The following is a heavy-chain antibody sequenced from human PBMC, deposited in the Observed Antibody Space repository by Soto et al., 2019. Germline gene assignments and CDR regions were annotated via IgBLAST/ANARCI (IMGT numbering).Heavy chain of an antibody. J-gene: IGHJ3*02. CDR2: TYYRSKWYN. V-gene: IGHV6-1*01. D-gene: IGHD4-17*01. CDR3: ARELGYGGNHGDAFDI. Sequence: SQTLSLTCAISGDSVSSNSAAWNWIRQSPSRGLEWLGRTYYRSKWYNDYAVSVKSRITINPDTSKNQFSLQLNSVTPEDTAVYYCARELGYGGNHGDAFDIRGQGTTVTVSS. CDR1: GDSVSSNSAA.